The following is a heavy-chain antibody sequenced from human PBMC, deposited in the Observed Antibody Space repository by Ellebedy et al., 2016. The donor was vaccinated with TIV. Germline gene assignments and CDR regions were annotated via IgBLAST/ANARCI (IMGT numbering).Heavy chain of an antibody. CDR2: ISSSSSFI. CDR3: ARAIAGTTLRRAFYFYGMDV. CDR1: GFTVSSNY. J-gene: IGHJ6*02. V-gene: IGHV3-21*01. Sequence: GGSLRLSCAASGFTVSSNYMSWVRQAPGKGLEWVSCISSSSSFIYYADSVRGRFTISRDDAKNSLFLQMNSLRAEDTAVYYCARAIAGTTLRRAFYFYGMDVWGQGTTVTVSS. D-gene: IGHD1-20*01.